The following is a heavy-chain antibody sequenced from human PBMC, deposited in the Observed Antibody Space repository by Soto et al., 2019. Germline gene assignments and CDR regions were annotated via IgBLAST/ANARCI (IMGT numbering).Heavy chain of an antibody. CDR2: ITGSGGGT. V-gene: IGHV3-23*01. CDR1: GFMFANYA. J-gene: IGHJ6*02. Sequence: PGGSLRLSCAASGFMFANYAVGWVRQAPGRGLEWVSAITGSGGGTYYADSVKGRVTVSRDNSKNTLYLQMHSLRVEDTAIFFCVKWDTHGITPPPVGGNYYYYDMDVWGQGTTVTVSS. D-gene: IGHD5-18*01. CDR3: VKWDTHGITPPPVGGNYYYYDMDV.